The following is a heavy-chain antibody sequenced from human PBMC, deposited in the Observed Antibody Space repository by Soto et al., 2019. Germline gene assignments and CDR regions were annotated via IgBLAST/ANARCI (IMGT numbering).Heavy chain of an antibody. D-gene: IGHD1-26*01. Sequence: PSETLSLTCTVSGGSISSYYWSWIRQPPGKGLEWIGYIYYSGSTNYNPSLKSRVTISVDTSKNQFSLKLSSVTAADTAVYYCERGPCEDSGSYLYDYWGQGTLVTVPS. V-gene: IGHV4-59*01. CDR1: GGSISSYY. CDR2: IYYSGST. J-gene: IGHJ4*02. CDR3: ERGPCEDSGSYLYDY.